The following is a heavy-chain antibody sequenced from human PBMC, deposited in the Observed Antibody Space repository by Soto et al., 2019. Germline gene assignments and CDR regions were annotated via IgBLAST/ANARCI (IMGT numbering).Heavy chain of an antibody. CDR2: IYSGGST. J-gene: IGHJ4*02. V-gene: IGHV3-53*04. CDR3: ARSVPADY. CDR1: GFTVSSNY. Sequence: PGGSLRLSCAASGFTVSSNYMSWVRQAPGKGLEWVSVIYSGGSTYYADSVKGRLTISRHNSKNTLYLQMNSLRAEDTAVYYCARSVPADYWGQGTLVTVSS.